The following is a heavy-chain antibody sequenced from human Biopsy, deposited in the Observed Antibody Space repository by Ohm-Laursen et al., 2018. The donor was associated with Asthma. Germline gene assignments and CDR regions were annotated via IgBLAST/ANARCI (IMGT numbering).Heavy chain of an antibody. V-gene: IGHV3-30*03. CDR2: MSFDGRQT. CDR3: ARDRAVTGLNDAFDT. Sequence: SLRLSCAAFGFSFNSYGMHWVRQAPGKGLEWVAVMSFDGRQTYYADSVKGRFTISRDNAKNSLYLQMNSLRAEDTALYHCARDRAVTGLNDAFDTWGQGTMVTVSS. D-gene: IGHD4-17*01. CDR1: GFSFNSYG. J-gene: IGHJ3*02.